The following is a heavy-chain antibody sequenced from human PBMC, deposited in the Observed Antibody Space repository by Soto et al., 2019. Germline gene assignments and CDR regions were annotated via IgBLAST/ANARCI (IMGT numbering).Heavy chain of an antibody. CDR1: GGTIRIGGYS. D-gene: IGHD3-16*01. J-gene: IGHJ5*02. Sequence: PSGTLSITCAVSGGTIRIGGYSGSWIRQPPGKGLEWIGYIYHSGSTYYNPSLKSRVTISVDRSKNQFSLKLSSVTAADTAVYYCARVVLGNWFDPWGQGTLVTVSS. V-gene: IGHV4-30-2*01. CDR2: IYHSGST. CDR3: ARVVLGNWFDP.